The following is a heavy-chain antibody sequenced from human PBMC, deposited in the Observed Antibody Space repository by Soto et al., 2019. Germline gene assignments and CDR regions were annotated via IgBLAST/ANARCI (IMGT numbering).Heavy chain of an antibody. CDR2: IYYSGST. J-gene: IGHJ4*02. Sequence: PSETLSLTCTVSGGSISSGGYYWSWIRQHPGKGLEWIGYIYYSGSTYYNPSLKSRVTMSVDTSKNQFSLNLSSVTAADTAVYYCAREVPTPYYFDYWGQGTLVPVSS. CDR1: GGSISSGGYY. V-gene: IGHV4-31*03. CDR3: AREVPTPYYFDY.